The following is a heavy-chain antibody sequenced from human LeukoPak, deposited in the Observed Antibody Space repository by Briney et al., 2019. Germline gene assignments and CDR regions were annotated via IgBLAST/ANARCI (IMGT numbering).Heavy chain of an antibody. CDR2: INHSGST. Sequence: SETLSLTCAVYGGSFSGHYWSWIRQPPGEGLEWIGEINHSGSTNYNPSLKSRVTISVDTSKNQFSLKLSSVTAADTAVYYCARGGGSGWYHYYYGMDVWGKGTTVTVSS. J-gene: IGHJ6*04. CDR3: ARGGGSGWYHYYYGMDV. CDR1: GGSFSGHY. D-gene: IGHD6-19*01. V-gene: IGHV4-34*01.